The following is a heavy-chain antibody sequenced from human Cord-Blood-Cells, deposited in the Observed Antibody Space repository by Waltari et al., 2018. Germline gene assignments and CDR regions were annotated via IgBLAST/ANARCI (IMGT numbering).Heavy chain of an antibody. J-gene: IGHJ5*02. Sequence: QVQLQQWGAGLLKPSETLSLTCAVYGGSFRGYYWSWTRQPPGKGLEWIGEINHSGSTNYNPSLKSRVTISVDTSKNQFSLKLSSVTAADTAVYYCARGYCSSTSCYNWFDPWGQGTLVTVSS. V-gene: IGHV4-34*01. CDR3: ARGYCSSTSCYNWFDP. CDR1: GGSFRGYY. D-gene: IGHD2-2*01. CDR2: INHSGST.